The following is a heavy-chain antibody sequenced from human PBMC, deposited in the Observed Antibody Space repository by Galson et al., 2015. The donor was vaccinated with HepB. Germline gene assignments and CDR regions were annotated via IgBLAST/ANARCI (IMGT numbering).Heavy chain of an antibody. Sequence: QSGAEVKKPGESLRISCKASGYTFSNYGFSWVRQAPGQGLEWMGWISPYNGYTNYAQKFRGRVTLTTDTSASTAYMELRSLRSDDTAIYYCTRGSDESSSYNEYSHYDYWGQGTLVTVSS. D-gene: IGHD3-22*01. J-gene: IGHJ4*02. V-gene: IGHV1-18*04. CDR2: ISPYNGYT. CDR3: TRGSDESSSYNEYSHYDY. CDR1: GYTFSNYG.